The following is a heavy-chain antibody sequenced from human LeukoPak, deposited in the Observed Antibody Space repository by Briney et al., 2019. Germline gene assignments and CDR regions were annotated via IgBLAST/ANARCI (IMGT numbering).Heavy chain of an antibody. Sequence: GGSLRLSCAASVFTLTRNAMSWVRQTPGGGLEWVSGVGSDDNTHYTDSVRGRFTISRDNANNTLFLQMNSLRVEDTAVYYCAKDLSWWAAADYWGQGALVTVSS. J-gene: IGHJ4*02. V-gene: IGHV3-23*01. D-gene: IGHD2-15*01. CDR2: VGSDDNT. CDR1: VFTLTRNA. CDR3: AKDLSWWAAADY.